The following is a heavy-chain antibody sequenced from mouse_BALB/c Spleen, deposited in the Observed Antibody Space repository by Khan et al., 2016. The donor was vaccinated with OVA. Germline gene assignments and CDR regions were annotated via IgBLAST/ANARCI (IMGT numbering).Heavy chain of an antibody. CDR1: GFSLSRYN. CDR3: ARAYYKYDGYYAMDY. CDR2: IWGGGGT. V-gene: IGHV2-6-4*01. D-gene: IGHD2-14*01. Sequence: QVQLKESGPGLVAPSQSLSITCTVSGFSLSRYNIHWVRQPPGKGLEWLGMIWGGGGTDYNSTLKSRLSISKDNSKSQVFLKMNSLQNDDTAMYYSARAYYKYDGYYAMDYRSQG. J-gene: IGHJ4*01.